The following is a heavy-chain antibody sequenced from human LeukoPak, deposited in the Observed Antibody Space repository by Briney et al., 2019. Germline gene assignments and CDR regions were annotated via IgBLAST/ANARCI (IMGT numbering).Heavy chain of an antibody. CDR3: ARDSEDSSSTPFDY. CDR2: INPNSGGT. V-gene: IGHV1-2*02. CDR1: GYTFTGYY. J-gene: IGHJ4*02. Sequence: ASVKVSCKASGYTFTGYYMHWVRQAPGQGLEWMGWINPNSGGTNYAQKFQGRVTMTRDTSISTAYMELSRLRSDDTAVYYCARDSEDSSSTPFDYWSQGTLVTVSS. D-gene: IGHD6-6*01.